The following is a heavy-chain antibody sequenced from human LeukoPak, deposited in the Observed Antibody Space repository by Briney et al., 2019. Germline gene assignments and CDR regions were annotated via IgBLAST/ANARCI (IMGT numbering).Heavy chain of an antibody. V-gene: IGHV1-18*01. CDR2: ISAYNGNT. Sequence: ASVKVSCKASGYTFTSYGISWVRQAPGQGLEWVGWISAYNGNTNYAQNLQGRVTMTTDTSTSTAYMELRSLRSDDTAVYYCARGSGSGTYYNVLPNYWGQGTLVTVSS. CDR1: GYTFTSYG. CDR3: ARGSGSGTYYNVLPNY. D-gene: IGHD3-10*01. J-gene: IGHJ4*02.